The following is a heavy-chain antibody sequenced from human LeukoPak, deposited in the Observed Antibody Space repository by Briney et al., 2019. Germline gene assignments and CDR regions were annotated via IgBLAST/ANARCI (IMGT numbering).Heavy chain of an antibody. CDR3: LRHNSWNCRDSFGM. D-gene: IGHD1-7*01. V-gene: IGHV5-51*01. CDR2: IYPGDSDT. CDR1: GYRFTSYW. J-gene: IGHJ3*02. Sequence: GESLQISFKGSGYRFTSYWIGWVRPMPGKGLGWMGIIYPGDSDTRYSPSFQGQVTISADKSIRTTYLPWSSLEASDTAMYYCLRHNSWNCRDSFGMGGQGTIVSV.